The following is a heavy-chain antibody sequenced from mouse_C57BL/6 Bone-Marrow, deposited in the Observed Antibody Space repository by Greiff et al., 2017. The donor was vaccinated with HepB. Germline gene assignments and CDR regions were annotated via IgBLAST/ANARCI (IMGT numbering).Heavy chain of an antibody. CDR3: ARRGGLRWYLDY. CDR1: GYAFSSSW. V-gene: IGHV1-82*01. D-gene: IGHD1-1*01. Sequence: VQLQQSGPELVKPGASVKISCKASGYAFSSSWMNWVKQRPGKGLEWIGRIYPGDGDTNYNGKFKGKATLTADKSSSTAYMQLSSLTSEDAAVYFCARRGGLRWYLDYWGQGTTLTVSS. J-gene: IGHJ2*01. CDR2: IYPGDGDT.